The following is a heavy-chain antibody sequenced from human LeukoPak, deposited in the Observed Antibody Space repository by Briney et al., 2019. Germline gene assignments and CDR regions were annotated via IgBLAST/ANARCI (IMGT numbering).Heavy chain of an antibody. CDR1: GFTFSDYA. CDR3: AGYHWNSGVVY. V-gene: IGHV3-11*01. CDR2: ISRSGDTI. Sequence: SLRLSCAASGFTFSDYAMSWIRQAPGQGLEWVSYISRSGDTIDYADSVKGRFSISRDNAKNSLYLQMNSLRAEDTAVYYCAGYHWNSGVVYWGQGTLVTVSS. J-gene: IGHJ4*02. D-gene: IGHD1-7*01.